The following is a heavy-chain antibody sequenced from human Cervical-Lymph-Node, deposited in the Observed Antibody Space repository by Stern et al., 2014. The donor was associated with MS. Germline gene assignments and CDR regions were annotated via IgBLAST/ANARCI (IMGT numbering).Heavy chain of an antibody. Sequence: QVQLVESGAEVKKPGSSVKVSCKASGGTFSSYAISWVRQAPGQGLEWMGGIIPIFGTANYAQKFQGGVTITADESTSTAYMELSSLRSEDTAVYYCARGQAYYYGSGSFYYYYGMDVWGQGTTVTVSS. CDR2: IIPIFGTA. J-gene: IGHJ6*02. V-gene: IGHV1-69*01. CDR1: GGTFSSYA. CDR3: ARGQAYYYGSGSFYYYYGMDV. D-gene: IGHD3-10*01.